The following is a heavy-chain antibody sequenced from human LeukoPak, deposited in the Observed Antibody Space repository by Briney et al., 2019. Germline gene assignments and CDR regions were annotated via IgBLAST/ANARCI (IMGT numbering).Heavy chain of an antibody. CDR2: IYTSGST. D-gene: IGHD1-20*01. CDR3: ATSGITGNLDY. CDR1: GGSINSSSYY. J-gene: IGHJ4*02. V-gene: IGHV4-61*02. Sequence: SETLSLTCTVSGGSINSSSYYWSWIRQPAGKGLEWIGRIYTSGSTNYNPSLKSRVTISVDTSKNQFSLKLSSVTAADTAVYYCATSGITGNLDYWGQGTLVTVSS.